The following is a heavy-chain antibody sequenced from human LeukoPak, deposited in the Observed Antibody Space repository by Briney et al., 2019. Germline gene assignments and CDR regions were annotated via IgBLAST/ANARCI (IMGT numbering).Heavy chain of an antibody. CDR3: ARLTHQYYFDY. D-gene: IGHD1-14*01. V-gene: IGHV4-31*03. CDR1: GGSISSGGYY. Sequence: SETLSLTCTVSGGSISSGGYYWSWIRQHPGKGLEWIGHIYYSGSTYYNPSLKSRVTISVDTSKNQFSLKLSSVTAADTAVYYCARLTHQYYFDYWGQGTLVTVPS. CDR2: IYYSGST. J-gene: IGHJ4*02.